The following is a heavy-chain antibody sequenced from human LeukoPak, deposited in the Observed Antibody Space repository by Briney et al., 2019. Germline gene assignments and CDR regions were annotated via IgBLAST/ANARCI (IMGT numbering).Heavy chain of an antibody. CDR3: ARDFTPYCSSTSCSWFDP. CDR2: ISAYSGDT. D-gene: IGHD2-2*01. J-gene: IGHJ5*02. Sequence: ASVKDSCKASGYTFSSYSIRWVRHAPGQGLEWMGWISAYSGDTIYAQKLQGRVTMTTDTSTSTAYMELRSLISDDTAVYYCARDFTPYCSSTSCSWFDPWGQGTLVTVSS. CDR1: GYTFSSYS. V-gene: IGHV1-18*01.